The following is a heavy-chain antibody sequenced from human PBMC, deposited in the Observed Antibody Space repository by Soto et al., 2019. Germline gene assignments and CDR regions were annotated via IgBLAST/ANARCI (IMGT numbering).Heavy chain of an antibody. CDR1: GYTFTSYY. V-gene: IGHV1-46*01. J-gene: IGHJ6*02. D-gene: IGHD3-16*01. CDR3: ASGLGYYGMDV. Sequence: ASVKVSCKASGYTFTSYYMHCLRQAPGQGLEWMGIINPSGGSTSYAQKFQGRVTMTRDTSTSTVYMELSSLRSEDTAVYYCASGLGYYGMDVWGQGTTVTVSS. CDR2: INPSGGST.